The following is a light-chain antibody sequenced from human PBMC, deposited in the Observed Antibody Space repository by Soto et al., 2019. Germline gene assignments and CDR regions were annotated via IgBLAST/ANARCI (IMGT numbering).Light chain of an antibody. V-gene: IGKV1-5*03. CDR2: KAS. J-gene: IGKJ2*01. CDR3: QQYKTYSRT. Sequence: TQSPSTLSASVGDRVTITCRASQSISPWLAWYQQKPGKAPKILIYKASSLESGVPSRFSGSDSGTEFTLTISSLQPDDFATYFCQQYKTYSRTFGQGTKLEIK. CDR1: QSISPW.